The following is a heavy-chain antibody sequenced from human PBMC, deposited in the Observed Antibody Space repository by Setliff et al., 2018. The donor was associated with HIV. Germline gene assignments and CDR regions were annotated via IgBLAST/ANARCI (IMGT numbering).Heavy chain of an antibody. Sequence: EASVKVSCKASGGNFNTYGISWVRQAPGQGLEWMGGIIPVFNTSKYLQKFQGRVTITADESTSTVYMEVRSLMSEDSAVYYCARDRFCSRGSCHEPNWFDPWGQGTLVTVSS. CDR1: GGNFNTYG. CDR3: ARDRFCSRGSCHEPNWFDP. V-gene: IGHV1-69*13. D-gene: IGHD2-15*01. J-gene: IGHJ5*02. CDR2: IIPVFNTS.